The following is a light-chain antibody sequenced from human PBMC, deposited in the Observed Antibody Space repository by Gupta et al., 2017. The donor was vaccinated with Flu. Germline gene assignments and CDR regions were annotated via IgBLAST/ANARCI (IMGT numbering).Light chain of an antibody. CDR1: SSDIGGYNY. V-gene: IGLV2-14*01. Sequence: QSALTQPASVSGSPGQSITISCTVSSSDIGGYNYVSWYQQSPGKAPKLMIYEVSYRPSGVSLRFSGSKSGNTASLTISGLQAEDEADYYCSSYASSYTLVFGGGTKLTVL. J-gene: IGLJ2*01. CDR2: EVS. CDR3: SSYASSYTLV.